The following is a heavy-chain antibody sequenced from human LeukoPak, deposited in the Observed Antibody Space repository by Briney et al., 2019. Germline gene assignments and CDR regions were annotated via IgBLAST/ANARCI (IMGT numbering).Heavy chain of an antibody. CDR1: GFTFSSYA. J-gene: IGHJ4*02. CDR2: ISGSGGST. CDR3: ARDPMGATAY. Sequence: GGSLRLSCAASGFTFSSYAMSWVRQAPGKGLEWVSAISGSGGSTYYADSVKGRFTISRDNAKNTLYLQMNSLRAEDTAVYYCARDPMGATAYWGQGTLVTVSS. D-gene: IGHD1-26*01. V-gene: IGHV3-23*01.